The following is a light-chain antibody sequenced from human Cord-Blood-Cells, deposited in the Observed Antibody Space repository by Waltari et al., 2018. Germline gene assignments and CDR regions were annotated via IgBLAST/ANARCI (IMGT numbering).Light chain of an antibody. J-gene: IGKJ1*01. Sequence: EIVMTHSPPTLSVSQGDSATLSCRASQRVSSNLAWYQQKPGQPPRLLIYGASTRATGIPARFSGSGSGTEFTLTISSLQSEDFAVYYCQQYNNWPRTFGQGTKVEIK. CDR2: GAS. CDR1: QRVSSN. V-gene: IGKV3-15*01. CDR3: QQYNNWPRT.